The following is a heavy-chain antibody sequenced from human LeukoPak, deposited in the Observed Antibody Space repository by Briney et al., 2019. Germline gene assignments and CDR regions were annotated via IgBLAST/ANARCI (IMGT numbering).Heavy chain of an antibody. V-gene: IGHV3-21*06. CDR1: GFTFSSYS. CDR2: ISSSSNI. D-gene: IGHD2-2*01. Sequence: GGSLRLSCAASGFTFSSYSMDWVRQAPGKGLEWVSSISSSSNIYNADSVKGRFAISRDDAKNSLYLQMNSLRAEDTAVYYCARGAGYCTSTSCHLWSDYWGQGTLVTVSS. CDR3: ARGAGYCTSTSCHLWSDY. J-gene: IGHJ4*02.